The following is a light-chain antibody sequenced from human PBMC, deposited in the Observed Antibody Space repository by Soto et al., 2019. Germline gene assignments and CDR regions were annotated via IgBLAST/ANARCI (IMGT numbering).Light chain of an antibody. V-gene: IGLV2-11*01. CDR1: SSDVGGYNF. Sequence: QSALTQPRSVSGSPGQSVTLSCTGTSSDVGGYNFVSWYQHHPGKTPRLMIYDVIKRPSGVPDRFSGSKSGNTASLTISGLQAEDEADYYCCSYAGSYTLVFGTGTKLTVL. CDR3: CSYAGSYTLV. J-gene: IGLJ1*01. CDR2: DVI.